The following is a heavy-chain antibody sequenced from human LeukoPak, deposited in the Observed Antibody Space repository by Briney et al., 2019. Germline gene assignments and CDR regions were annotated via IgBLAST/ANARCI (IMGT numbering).Heavy chain of an antibody. D-gene: IGHD2-2*01. Sequence: SVKVSCKASGGTFSSYAISWVRQAPGQGLEWMGGIIPIFGTANYAQKFQGRATITADKSTSTAYMELSSLGSEDTAVYYCATKRGYCSSTSCYGDYYYYGMDVWGKGTTVTVSS. CDR2: IIPIFGTA. V-gene: IGHV1-69*06. CDR3: ATKRGYCSSTSCYGDYYYYGMDV. J-gene: IGHJ6*04. CDR1: GGTFSSYA.